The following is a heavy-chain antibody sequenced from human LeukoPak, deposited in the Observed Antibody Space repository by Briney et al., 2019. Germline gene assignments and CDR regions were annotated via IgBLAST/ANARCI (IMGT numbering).Heavy chain of an antibody. J-gene: IGHJ4*02. CDR1: GGSISSSSYY. CDR3: ARRWSPYYFDY. CDR2: IYYSGST. Sequence: SETLSLTCTVSGGSISSSSYYWGWIRQPPGKGLEWIGSIYYSGSTYYNPYLKSRVTISVDTSKNQFSLKLSSVTAADTAVYYCARRWSPYYFDYWGQGTLVTVSS. V-gene: IGHV4-39*01.